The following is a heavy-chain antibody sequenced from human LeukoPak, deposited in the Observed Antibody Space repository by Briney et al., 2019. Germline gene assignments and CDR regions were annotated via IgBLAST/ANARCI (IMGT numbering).Heavy chain of an antibody. CDR3: AKCLKKSYNFNSPFDP. CDR1: GYTFGHYW. J-gene: IGHJ5*02. D-gene: IGHD3-3*01. CDR2: IHPDDSDT. V-gene: IGHV5-51*01. Sequence: GESLKISCAASGYTFGHYWIGWVRQVPGKGLEWIGIIHPDDSDTRYSPSFQGHVSISADKSLNTAFLHLRNLTASDTATYYCAKCLKKSYNFNSPFDPWGQGTLVIVSS.